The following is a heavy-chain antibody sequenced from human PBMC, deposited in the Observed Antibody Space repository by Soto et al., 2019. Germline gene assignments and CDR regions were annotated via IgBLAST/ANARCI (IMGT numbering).Heavy chain of an antibody. D-gene: IGHD3-10*01. CDR1: GFTFSSYG. J-gene: IGHJ6*02. CDR3: AKDLPKLLWFGELLEPYGMDV. CDR2: ISYDGSNK. V-gene: IGHV3-30*18. Sequence: AGGSLRLSCAASGFTFSSYGMHWVRQAPGKGLEWVAVISYDGSNKYYADSVKGRFTISRDNSKNTLYLQMNSLRAEDTAVYYCAKDLPKLLWFGELLEPYGMDVWGQGTTVTVSS.